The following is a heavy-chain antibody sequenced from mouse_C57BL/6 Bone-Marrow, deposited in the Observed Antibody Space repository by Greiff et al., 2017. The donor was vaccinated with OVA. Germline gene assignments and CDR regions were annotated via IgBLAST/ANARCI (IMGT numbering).Heavy chain of an antibody. CDR2: ISNGGGST. V-gene: IGHV5-12*01. D-gene: IGHD2-12*01. J-gene: IGHJ4*01. Sequence: VQLKESGGGLVQPGGSLKLSCAASGFTFSDYYMYWVRQTPEKRLEWVAYISNGGGSTYYPDTVKGRFTISRDNAKNTLYLQMSRLKSEDTAMYYCARRSLVYYYAMDYWGQGTSVTVSS. CDR3: ARRSLVYYYAMDY. CDR1: GFTFSDYY.